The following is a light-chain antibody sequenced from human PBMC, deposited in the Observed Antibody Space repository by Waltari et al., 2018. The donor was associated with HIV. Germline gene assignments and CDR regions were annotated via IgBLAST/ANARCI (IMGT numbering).Light chain of an antibody. Sequence: HSALTQPPSVFGAPGQRVTLSCTGRSSNIGAGYDVHRYQHLPGTAPKLLIYGNTNRPSGVPARFSGSKSGTSASLAITGLQTEDEGTYYCQSYDNSLSGHWGFGGGTKLTVL. CDR2: GNT. V-gene: IGLV1-40*01. CDR1: SSNIGAGYD. J-gene: IGLJ3*02. CDR3: QSYDNSLSGHWG.